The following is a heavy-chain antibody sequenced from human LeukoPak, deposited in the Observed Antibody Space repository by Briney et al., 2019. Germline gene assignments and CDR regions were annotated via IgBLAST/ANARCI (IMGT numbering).Heavy chain of an antibody. CDR1: GYTFTGYY. Sequence: GASVKVSCKASGYTFTGYYMHWVRQAPGQGLEWMGWINPNSGGTNYAQKFQGRVTMTRDTSISTAYMELSRLRSDDTAVYYCARSPAEDSSGYWADYWGQGTLVTVSS. CDR3: ARSPAEDSSGYWADY. V-gene: IGHV1-2*02. J-gene: IGHJ4*02. CDR2: INPNSGGT. D-gene: IGHD3-22*01.